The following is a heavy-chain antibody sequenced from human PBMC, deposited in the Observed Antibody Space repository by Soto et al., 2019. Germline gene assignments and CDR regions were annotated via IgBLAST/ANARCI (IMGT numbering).Heavy chain of an antibody. Sequence: QVQLQESGPGLVKPSQTLSLTCTVSGGSISSGGYYWSWIRQHPGKGLEWIGYIYYSGSTYYNPSLKSRVTISVDTSKNQFSLNLSSVTAADTAVYYCARGSIIQLWRADAFYIWGQVPMVTVSA. CDR2: IYYSGST. CDR1: GGSISSGGYY. V-gene: IGHV4-31*03. J-gene: IGHJ3*02. D-gene: IGHD5-18*01. CDR3: ARGSIIQLWRADAFYI.